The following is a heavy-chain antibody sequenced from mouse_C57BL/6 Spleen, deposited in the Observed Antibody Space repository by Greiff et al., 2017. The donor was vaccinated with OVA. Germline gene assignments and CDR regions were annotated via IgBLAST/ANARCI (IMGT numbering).Heavy chain of an antibody. CDR2: IDPSDSYT. CDR1: GYTFTSYW. J-gene: IGHJ1*03. Sequence: VQLQQPGAELVMPGASVKLSCKASGYTFTSYWMHWVKQRPGQGLEWIGEIDPSDSYTNYNQKFKGKSTLTVDKSSSTAYMQRSSLTSEDSAVYYCARRVYYDYRYWYFDVWGTGTTVTVSS. CDR3: ARRVYYDYRYWYFDV. V-gene: IGHV1-69*01. D-gene: IGHD2-4*01.